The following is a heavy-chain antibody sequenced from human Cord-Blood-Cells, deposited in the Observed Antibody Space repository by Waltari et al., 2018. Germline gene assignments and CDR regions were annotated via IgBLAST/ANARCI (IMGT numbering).Heavy chain of an antibody. Sequence: QVQLQESGPGLVKPSETLSLTCTVSGGSISSYYWSWIRPPAGKGLEGIGSIYTSGSTNYNPSLKSRVTMSVDTSKNQFSLKLSSVTAADTAVYYCATGATGTNAFDIWGQGTMVTVSS. V-gene: IGHV4-4*07. D-gene: IGHD1-7*01. CDR3: ATGATGTNAFDI. CDR1: GGSISSYY. J-gene: IGHJ3*02. CDR2: IYTSGST.